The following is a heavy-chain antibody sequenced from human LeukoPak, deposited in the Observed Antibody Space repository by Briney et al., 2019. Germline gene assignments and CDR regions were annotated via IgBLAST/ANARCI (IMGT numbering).Heavy chain of an antibody. CDR3: AKDLGGGSYYMPFDY. D-gene: IGHD3-10*01. Sequence: LRLSCAASGFTFDDYAMHWVRQAPGKGLEWVSGISWSSGSIGYADSVKGRFTISRDNAKNSLYLQMNSLRAEDTALYYCAKDLGGGSYYMPFDYWGQGTLVTVSS. CDR1: GFTFDDYA. CDR2: ISWSSGSI. V-gene: IGHV3-9*01. J-gene: IGHJ4*02.